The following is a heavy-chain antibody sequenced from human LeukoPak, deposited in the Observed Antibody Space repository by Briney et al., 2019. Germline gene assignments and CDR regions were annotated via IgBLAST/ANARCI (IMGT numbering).Heavy chain of an antibody. Sequence: SETLSLTCTVSGGSISGYSWTWIRQPPGQGLEWIGYFHNSRTTSYNPSLTGRVIISVDTAMDQISLKLNSVTAADTAVYYCARGPLGLYPWGQGTVVTVSS. CDR2: FHNSRTT. CDR3: ARGPLGLYP. V-gene: IGHV4-59*01. CDR1: GGSISGYS. D-gene: IGHD3-10*01. J-gene: IGHJ5*02.